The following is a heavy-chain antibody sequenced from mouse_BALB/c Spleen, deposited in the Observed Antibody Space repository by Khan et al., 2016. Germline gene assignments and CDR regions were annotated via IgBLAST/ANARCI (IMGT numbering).Heavy chain of an antibody. Sequence: QVQLKQSGAELAKPGASVKMSCKASGYTFTSYWMHWVKQRPGQGLEWIGYINPSTGYTEYNQKFRDMATLTADKSSSTAYMQLSSLTSDDSAVYSYASLYGNYVPYALDYWGQGTSVTVSS. J-gene: IGHJ4*01. V-gene: IGHV1-7*01. CDR3: ASLYGNYVPYALDY. CDR1: GYTFTSYW. CDR2: INPSTGYT. D-gene: IGHD2-1*01.